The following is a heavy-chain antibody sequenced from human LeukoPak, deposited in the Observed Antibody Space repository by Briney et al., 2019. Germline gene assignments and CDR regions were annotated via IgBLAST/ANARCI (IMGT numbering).Heavy chain of an antibody. CDR3: ARDNTPNYYYYYGMDV. Sequence: ASVKVSCKASGYTFTSYAINWVRQAPGQGLEWMGWINTNTGNPTYAQGFTGRFVFSLDTSVSTAYLQISSLKAEDTAVYYCARDNTPNYYYYYGMDVWGQGTTVTVSS. V-gene: IGHV7-4-1*02. J-gene: IGHJ6*02. CDR1: GYTFTSYA. CDR2: INTNTGNP.